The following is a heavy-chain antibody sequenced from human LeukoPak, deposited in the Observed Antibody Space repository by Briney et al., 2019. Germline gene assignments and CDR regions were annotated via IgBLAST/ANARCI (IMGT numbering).Heavy chain of an antibody. CDR2: ISYDGSNK. V-gene: IGHV3-30*04. CDR1: GFTFSSYA. CDR3: AKGSKEVLFTRDHYMDV. Sequence: GGTLRLSCAASGFTFSSYAMPWVRQAPGKGLEWVAVISYDGSNKYYADSVKGRFTISRDNSKNTLYLQMNSLRAEDTAVYYCAKGSKEVLFTRDHYMDVWGKGTTVTISS. D-gene: IGHD3-3*01. J-gene: IGHJ6*03.